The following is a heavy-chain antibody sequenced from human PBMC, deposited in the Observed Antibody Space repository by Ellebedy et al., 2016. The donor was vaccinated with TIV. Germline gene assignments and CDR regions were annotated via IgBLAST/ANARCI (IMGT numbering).Heavy chain of an antibody. CDR3: ARGFSTDETSGYYPLYFDY. D-gene: IGHD3-22*01. CDR1: GFTFSSYG. J-gene: IGHJ4*02. V-gene: IGHV3-30*03. CDR2: ISYDGSNK. Sequence: GESLKISCAASGFTFSSYGMHWVRQAPGKGLEWVAVISYDGSNKYYADSVKGRFTISRDNSKNTLYLQMNSLRAEDTAVYYCARGFSTDETSGYYPLYFDYWGQGTLVTVSS.